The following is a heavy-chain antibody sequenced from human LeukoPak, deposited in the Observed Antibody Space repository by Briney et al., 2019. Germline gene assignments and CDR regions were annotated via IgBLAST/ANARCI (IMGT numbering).Heavy chain of an antibody. Sequence: GSLRLSCAASGFTFSSYVMSWVRQAPGKGLEWVSAISGSGGTTYYADSVRGRFTISRDNSKSTLYLQTNSLRAEDTAIYYCAKDALGYCSGGSCPSNSWGQGTLVTVSS. J-gene: IGHJ4*02. CDR1: GFTFSSYV. CDR3: AKDALGYCSGGSCPSNS. V-gene: IGHV3-23*01. D-gene: IGHD2-15*01. CDR2: ISGSGGTT.